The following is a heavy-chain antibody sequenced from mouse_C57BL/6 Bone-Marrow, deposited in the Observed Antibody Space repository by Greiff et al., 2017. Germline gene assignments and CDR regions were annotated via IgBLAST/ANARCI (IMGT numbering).Heavy chain of an antibody. J-gene: IGHJ2*01. D-gene: IGHD1-1*01. CDR1: GFNIKDDY. CDR3: TDYYYGSSQGYYFDY. V-gene: IGHV14-4*01. Sequence: EVMVVESGAELVRPGASVKLSCTASGFNIKDDYMHWVKQRPEQGLEWIGWIDPENGDTEYASKFQGKATITADTSSNTAYLQLSSLTSEDTAVYYCTDYYYGSSQGYYFDYWGQGTTLTVSS. CDR2: IDPENGDT.